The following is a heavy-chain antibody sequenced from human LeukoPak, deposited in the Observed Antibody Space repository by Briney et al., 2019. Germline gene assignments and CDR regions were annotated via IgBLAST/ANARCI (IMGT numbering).Heavy chain of an antibody. CDR2: INHSGST. D-gene: IGHD6-13*01. V-gene: IGHV4-34*01. CDR1: GGSFSGYY. Sequence: SETLSLTCALYGGSFSGYYWSWIRQPPGKGLEWIGEINHSGSTNYNPSLKSRVTISVDTSKNQFSLKLSSVTAADTAVYYCARGPRGSSWRDYYYYYVDVWGKGTTVTVSS. J-gene: IGHJ6*03. CDR3: ARGPRGSSWRDYYYYYVDV.